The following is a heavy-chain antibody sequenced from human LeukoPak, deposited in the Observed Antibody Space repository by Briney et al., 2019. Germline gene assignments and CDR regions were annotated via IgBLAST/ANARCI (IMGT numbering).Heavy chain of an antibody. D-gene: IGHD5-18*01. CDR2: FDPEDGET. V-gene: IGHV1-24*01. Sequence: VASVKVSCTVSGYTLTELSMHWVRQAPGKGLEWMGGFDPEDGETIYAQKFQGRVTMTEDTSTDTAYMELSSLRSEDTAVYYCATADTAMGGIDYWGQGTPVTVSS. J-gene: IGHJ4*02. CDR1: GYTLTELS. CDR3: ATADTAMGGIDY.